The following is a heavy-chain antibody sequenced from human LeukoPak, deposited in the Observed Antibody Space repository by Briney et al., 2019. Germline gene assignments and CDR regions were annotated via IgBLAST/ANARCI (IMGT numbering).Heavy chain of an antibody. Sequence: ASVKVSCKASGYTFTSYDINWVRQATGQGLEWMGWMNPNSGNTGYAQKFQGRVTMTRNTSISTAYMELSSLRSEDTAVYYCARLVGSGSGWHHKPFDSWGQGTLVTVSS. J-gene: IGHJ4*02. D-gene: IGHD6-19*01. CDR1: GYTFTSYD. CDR2: MNPNSGNT. CDR3: ARLVGSGSGWHHKPFDS. V-gene: IGHV1-8*01.